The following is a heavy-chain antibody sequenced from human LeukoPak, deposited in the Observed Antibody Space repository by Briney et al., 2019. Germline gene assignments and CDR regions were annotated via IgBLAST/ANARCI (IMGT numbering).Heavy chain of an antibody. CDR2: MNPHSGSV. J-gene: IGHJ5*02. V-gene: IGHV1-8*01. CDR3: VRVPQRVPHNWFDP. D-gene: IGHD1-1*01. CDR1: GYTFTSND. Sequence: ASVKVSCKASGYTFTSNDINWVRQATGHGLEWMGWMNPHSGSVGYAQKFQGRVIMTWDTSISTAYMELSSLTSDDTAVYYCVRVPQRVPHNWFDPWGQGTLVTVSS.